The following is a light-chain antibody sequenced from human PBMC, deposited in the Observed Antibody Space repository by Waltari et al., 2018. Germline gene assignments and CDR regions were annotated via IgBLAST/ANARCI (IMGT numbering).Light chain of an antibody. V-gene: IGKV1-39*01. CDR2: SAS. CDR1: ESIGYY. J-gene: IGKJ5*01. CDR3: QQAYNTPSIT. Sequence: DIQMTQSPSSLSASVGYRVTITCRASESIGYYLTWYQQRPGQTPDLLIYSASSLQDGVPSRFTGSGSGTVFTLTISSLQPEDSATYYCQQAYNTPSITFGQGTRLEIK.